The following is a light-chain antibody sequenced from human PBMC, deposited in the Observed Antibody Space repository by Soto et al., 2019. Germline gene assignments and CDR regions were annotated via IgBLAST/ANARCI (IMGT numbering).Light chain of an antibody. CDR3: QQYGSSVT. V-gene: IGKV3-15*01. Sequence: EIVMTQSPATLSVSPGERATLSCRASQSISDNLVWYQQKPGQAPRLLIYGASTRATGIPARFTGSGSGTDFTLTISRLEPEDFAVYYCQQYGSSVTFGGGTKVDIK. CDR2: GAS. J-gene: IGKJ4*01. CDR1: QSISDN.